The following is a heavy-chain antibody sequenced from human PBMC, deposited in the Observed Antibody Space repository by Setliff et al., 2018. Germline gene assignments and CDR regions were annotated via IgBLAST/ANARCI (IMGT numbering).Heavy chain of an antibody. V-gene: IGHV3-74*01. J-gene: IGHJ4*02. Sequence: PGGSLRLSCAASGFTFSSYWMHWVRQTPGKGLVWVSRMRSDGSTTDYADSVRGRFTISRDNAKNTLFLQMNSLRAEDTAVYYCAKRGPYCSGGTCHYYFDYWGQGTLVTVSS. CDR3: AKRGPYCSGGTCHYYFDY. CDR2: MRSDGSTT. D-gene: IGHD2-15*01. CDR1: GFTFSSYW.